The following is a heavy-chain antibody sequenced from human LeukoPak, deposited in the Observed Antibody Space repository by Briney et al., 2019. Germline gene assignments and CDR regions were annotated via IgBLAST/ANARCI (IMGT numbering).Heavy chain of an antibody. V-gene: IGHV3-23*01. D-gene: IGHD4/OR15-4a*01. Sequence: GGSLRLSCAASGFIFSNYAMTWVRQAPGKGLEWVSSISGNAGSTYYIDSVKGRFTISRDNSKNTLFLQMNSLRAEDTGMYHCAKYGAPGWSGYCDYWGQGTLVTVSS. CDR2: ISGNAGST. J-gene: IGHJ4*02. CDR1: GFIFSNYA. CDR3: AKYGAPGWSGYCDY.